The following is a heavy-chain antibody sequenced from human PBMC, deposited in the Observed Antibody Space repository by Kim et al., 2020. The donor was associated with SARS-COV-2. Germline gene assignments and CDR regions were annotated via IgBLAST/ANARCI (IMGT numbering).Heavy chain of an antibody. CDR1: GGSISSYY. J-gene: IGHJ2*01. CDR3: ARDRQQWRYYYGSGSYYWYFDL. V-gene: IGHV4-59*01. D-gene: IGHD3-10*01. CDR2: IYYSGST. Sequence: SETLSLTCTASGGSISSYYWSWIRQPPGKGLEWIGYIYYSGSTNYNPSLKSRVTISVDTSKNQFSLKLSSVTAADTAVYYCARDRQQWRYYYGSGSYYWYFDLWGRGTLVTVSS.